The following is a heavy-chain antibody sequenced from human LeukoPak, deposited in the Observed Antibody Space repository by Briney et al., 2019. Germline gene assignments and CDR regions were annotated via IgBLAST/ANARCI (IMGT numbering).Heavy chain of an antibody. CDR1: GYSISSINW. D-gene: IGHD1-26*01. Sequence: SDTLSLTCTVSGYSISSINWWGWIRQPPGKGLEWIGYIYYSGSIYYNPSLKSRVTMSVDTSKNQFSLKLSSVTAVDTAVYYCASTGGSYYYYFDYWGQGTLVTVSS. CDR2: IYYSGSI. V-gene: IGHV4-28*05. J-gene: IGHJ4*02. CDR3: ASTGGSYYYYFDY.